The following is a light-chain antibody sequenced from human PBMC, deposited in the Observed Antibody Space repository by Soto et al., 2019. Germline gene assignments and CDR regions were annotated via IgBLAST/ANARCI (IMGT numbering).Light chain of an antibody. CDR2: EGS. Sequence: QSVLTQPASVSGSPGQSITISCTGTSSDGGSYNLVSWYQQHPGKAPKLMIYEGSKRPSGVSNRFSGSKSGNTASLTISGLQAEGEADYYCCSYAGSQVFGGGTKLTVL. CDR3: CSYAGSQV. CDR1: SSDGGSYNL. J-gene: IGLJ2*01. V-gene: IGLV2-23*01.